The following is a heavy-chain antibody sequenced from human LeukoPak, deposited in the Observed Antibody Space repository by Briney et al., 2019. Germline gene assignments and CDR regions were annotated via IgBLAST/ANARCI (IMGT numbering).Heavy chain of an antibody. Sequence: PGGSLRLSCAASGFTFSSYSMNWVRQAPGKGLEWVSSISSSSSYIYYADSVKGRFTISRDNAKNSLYLQMNSLRAEDTAVYYCARSGYDILTGYHGYWGQGTLVTVSS. V-gene: IGHV3-21*01. CDR1: GFTFSSYS. D-gene: IGHD3-9*01. CDR3: ARSGYDILTGYHGY. CDR2: ISSSSSYI. J-gene: IGHJ4*02.